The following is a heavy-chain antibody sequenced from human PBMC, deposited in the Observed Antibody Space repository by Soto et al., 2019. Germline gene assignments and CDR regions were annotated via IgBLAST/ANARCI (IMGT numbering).Heavy chain of an antibody. CDR3: AGHGGYCSSTSCYAEGYDAFDI. D-gene: IGHD2-2*01. J-gene: IGHJ3*02. V-gene: IGHV5-10-1*01. CDR2: IDPSDSYT. Sequence: GESLKISCKGSGYSFTSYWISWVRQMPGKGLEWMGRIDPSDSYTNYSPSFQGHVTISADKSISTAYLQWSSLKASDTAMYYCAGHGGYCSSTSCYAEGYDAFDIWGQGTMVTVSS. CDR1: GYSFTSYW.